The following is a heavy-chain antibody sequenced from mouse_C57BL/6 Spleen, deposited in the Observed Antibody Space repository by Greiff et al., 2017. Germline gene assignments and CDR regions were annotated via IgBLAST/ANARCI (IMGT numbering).Heavy chain of an antibody. Sequence: VQLQQSGAELVRPGTSVKMSCKASGYTFTNYWIGWAKQRPGHGLEWIGDIYPGGGYTNYNEKFKGKATLTADKSSSTAYMQFSSLTSEDSALYYCAREGNYGIRGAMDYWGQGTSVTVSS. CDR1: GYTFTNYW. V-gene: IGHV1-63*01. J-gene: IGHJ4*01. CDR3: AREGNYGIRGAMDY. D-gene: IGHD1-1*01. CDR2: IYPGGGYT.